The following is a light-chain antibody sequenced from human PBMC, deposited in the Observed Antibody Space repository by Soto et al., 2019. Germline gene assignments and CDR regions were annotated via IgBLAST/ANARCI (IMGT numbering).Light chain of an antibody. V-gene: IGKV3-20*01. J-gene: IGKJ5*01. CDR1: QSVSSSY. CDR2: GAS. CDR3: QQYGSCSIN. Sequence: EIVLTQSPGTLSLSPRGRATLSCRASQSVSSSYLAWYQQKPGQAPRLLIYGASSRATGIPDRFSASGSGTDFTLTISRLETEDFAVYYCQQYGSCSINFGQGTRLEIK.